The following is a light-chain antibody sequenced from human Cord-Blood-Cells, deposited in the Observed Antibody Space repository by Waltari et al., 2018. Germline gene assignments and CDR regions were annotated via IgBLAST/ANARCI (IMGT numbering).Light chain of an antibody. V-gene: IGLV3-1*01. CDR1: NWGDKD. J-gene: IGLJ2*01. Sequence: SYELTQPPSVSVSPGQTASITCSGDNWGDKDACWYHQKPGQSPVLVIYQDSKRPSGIPVRFACSNSGNTATLTISGTQAMDEADYYCQAWDSSTVVYGGGTKLTVL. CDR2: QDS. CDR3: QAWDSSTVV.